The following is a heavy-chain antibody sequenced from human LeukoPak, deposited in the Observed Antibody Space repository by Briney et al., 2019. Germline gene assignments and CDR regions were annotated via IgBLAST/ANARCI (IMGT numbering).Heavy chain of an antibody. CDR1: GYTYTSYG. Sequence: ASVKVSCKASGYTYTSYGISWVRQAPGQGLEWLGWISAYNGNTDYAQKLQGRVTMTTDTSTSTAYMELRSLRSDDTAVYYCAREGHSSSWSPPYYYYYGMDVWGQGTTVTVS. V-gene: IGHV1-18*01. CDR2: ISAYNGNT. D-gene: IGHD6-13*01. J-gene: IGHJ6*02. CDR3: AREGHSSSWSPPYYYYYGMDV.